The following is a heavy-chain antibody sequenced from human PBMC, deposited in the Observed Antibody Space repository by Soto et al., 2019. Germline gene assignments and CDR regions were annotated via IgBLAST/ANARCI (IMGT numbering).Heavy chain of an antibody. D-gene: IGHD6-19*01. CDR1: GDTFSNFA. V-gene: IGHV1-69*01. J-gene: IGHJ6*02. Sequence: QMRLVQSGAEVKKPGSSVKVSCKASGDTFSNFAFSWVRRAPGQGLEWMGGINPMFIEPDYAQKFRDRITIVGAESTGTVYLELRRLISDEKGVYFCARNPHRPGWGIHAFSGMEVWGQGPPSPSP. CDR2: INPMFIEP. CDR3: ARNPHRPGWGIHAFSGMEV.